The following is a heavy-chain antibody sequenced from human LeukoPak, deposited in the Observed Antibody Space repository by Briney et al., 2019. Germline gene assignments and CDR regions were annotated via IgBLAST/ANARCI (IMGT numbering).Heavy chain of an antibody. CDR1: GNYW. CDR2: INSDGSWT. Sequence: GGSLRLSCAASGNYWMHWVRQAPGKGLVWVSHINSDGSWTSYADSVKGRFTISKDNAKNTVYLQMNNLRAEDTAVYYCITPLPYSAQGGQGTLVTVSS. D-gene: IGHD2-21*01. J-gene: IGHJ4*02. V-gene: IGHV3-74*01. CDR3: ITPLPYSAQ.